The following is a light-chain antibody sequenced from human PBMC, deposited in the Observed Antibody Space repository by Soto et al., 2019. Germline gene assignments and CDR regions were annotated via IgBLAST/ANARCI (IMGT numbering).Light chain of an antibody. CDR3: QSYDSSLSALYV. V-gene: IGLV1-40*01. Sequence: QSVLTQPPSVSGAAGQRVTISCTGSSSNIGAGYEVHWYQQLPGTAPKLLIYGNNNRPSGVPDRFSGSKSGTSASLAITGLQAEDEADYYCQSYDSSLSALYVFGTGTKVTVL. CDR1: SSNIGAGYE. J-gene: IGLJ1*01. CDR2: GNN.